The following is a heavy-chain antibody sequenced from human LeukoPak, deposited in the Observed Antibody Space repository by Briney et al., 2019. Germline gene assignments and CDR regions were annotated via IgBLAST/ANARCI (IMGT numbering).Heavy chain of an antibody. CDR1: GFTFSSYG. CDR3: AKDLLGYCSSTSCYHNAFDI. V-gene: IGHV3-30*02. CDR2: IRYDGSNK. Sequence: GGSLRLSCAASGFTFSSYGMHWVRQAPGKGLEWVAFIRYDGSNKYYADSVKGRFTISRDNSKNTLYLQMNSLRAEDTAVYYCAKDLLGYCSSTSCYHNAFDIWGQGTMVTVSS. D-gene: IGHD2-2*01. J-gene: IGHJ3*02.